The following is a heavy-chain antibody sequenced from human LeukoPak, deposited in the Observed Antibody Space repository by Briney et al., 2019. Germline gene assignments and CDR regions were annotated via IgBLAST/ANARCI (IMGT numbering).Heavy chain of an antibody. D-gene: IGHD5-12*01. CDR3: AREHIVATILPYYYYGMDV. CDR1: GFTFSSYA. Sequence: GRSLRLSCAASGFTFSSYAMHWVRQAPGKGLEWVAVISYDGSNKYYADSVKGRFTISRDNSKNTLYLQMNSQRAEDTAVYYCAREHIVATILPYYYYGMDVWGQGTTVTVSS. V-gene: IGHV3-30-3*01. CDR2: ISYDGSNK. J-gene: IGHJ6*02.